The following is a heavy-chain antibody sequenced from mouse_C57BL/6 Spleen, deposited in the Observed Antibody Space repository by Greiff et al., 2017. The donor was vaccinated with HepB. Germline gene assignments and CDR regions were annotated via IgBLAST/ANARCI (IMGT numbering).Heavy chain of an antibody. J-gene: IGHJ4*01. CDR3: ARSNLLSYAGSAMDY. Sequence: VQLQQSGPELVKPGASVKIPCKASGYTFTDYNMDWVKQSHGKSLEWIGDINPNNGGTIYNQKFKGKATLTVDKSSSTAYMELRSLTSEDTAVYYCARSNLLSYAGSAMDYWGQGTSVTVSS. CDR2: INPNNGGT. V-gene: IGHV1-18*01. D-gene: IGHD2-10*01. CDR1: GYTFTDYN.